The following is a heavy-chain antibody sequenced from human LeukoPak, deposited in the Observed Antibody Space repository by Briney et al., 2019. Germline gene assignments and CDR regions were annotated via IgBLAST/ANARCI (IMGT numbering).Heavy chain of an antibody. CDR2: IYYSGST. D-gene: IGHD3-22*01. CDR1: GGSISSYY. CDR3: ARATSKSGYYHY. J-gene: IGHJ4*02. V-gene: IGHV4-59*01. Sequence: SETLSLTCTVSGGSISSYYWSWIRQPPGKGLEWIGYIYYSGSTNYNPSLKSRVTISVDTSKNQFSLKLSSVTAADTAVYYCARATSKSGYYHYWSQGTLVTVSS.